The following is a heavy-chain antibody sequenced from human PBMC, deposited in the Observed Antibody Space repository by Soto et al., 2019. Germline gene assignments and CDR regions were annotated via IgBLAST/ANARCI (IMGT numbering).Heavy chain of an antibody. CDR1: GGSINSYC. CDR2: IFDSGNA. J-gene: IGHJ4*02. CDR3: ARHRRTTVAKFYSDN. Sequence: QVQLQESGPGLVKPSETLSLTCTVSGGSINSYCWSWIRQPPGKGLEWIAYIFDSGNANYNPSLKSRVTISVDTSKNQFSLKLTSVTAADTAVYYCARHRRTTVAKFYSDNWGQGALVTVSS. V-gene: IGHV4-59*08. D-gene: IGHD4-4*01.